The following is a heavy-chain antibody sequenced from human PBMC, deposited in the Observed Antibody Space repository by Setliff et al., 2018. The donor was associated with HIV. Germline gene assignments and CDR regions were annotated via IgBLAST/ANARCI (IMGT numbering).Heavy chain of an antibody. J-gene: IGHJ6*03. D-gene: IGHD3-10*02. V-gene: IGHV1-69*13. CDR3: ARIVRPSYYYFYYMDV. Sequence: SVKVSCKASGGTFSSYTISWVRQAPGQGLEWMGGIIPIFNTANYAQKFQGRVTITADESTSTAYMELSSLRSEDTAVYYCARIVRPSYYYFYYMDVWGKGTTVTVSS. CDR1: GGTFSSYT. CDR2: IIPIFNTA.